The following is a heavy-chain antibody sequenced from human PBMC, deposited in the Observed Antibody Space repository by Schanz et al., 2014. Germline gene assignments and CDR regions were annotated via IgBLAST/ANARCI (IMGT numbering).Heavy chain of an antibody. V-gene: IGHV3-23*04. J-gene: IGHJ4*02. CDR2: VSASGGGP. CDR3: VKDDRGDVVVVAANY. Sequence: AQLVESGGGVVQPGGSLRLSCAASGFTFSSYAMSWVRQPPGKGLEWVSLVSASGGGPFYADSVKGRFTISRDNSRNTVYLQMSSLRAEDTAVYYCVKDDRGDVVVVAANYWGQGAQVIVSS. D-gene: IGHD2-15*01. CDR1: GFTFSSYA.